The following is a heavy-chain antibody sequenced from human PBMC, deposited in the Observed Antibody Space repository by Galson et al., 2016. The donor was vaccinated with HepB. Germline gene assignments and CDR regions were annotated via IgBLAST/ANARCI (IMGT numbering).Heavy chain of an antibody. CDR1: GFTFYDYA. D-gene: IGHD3-3*01. CDR2: ISWNSGSI. CDR3: AKRRGEEMTIFGVEHTKGNLWYFDL. V-gene: IGHV3-9*01. J-gene: IGHJ2*01. Sequence: SLRLSCAASGFTFYDYAMHWVRQAPGKGLEWVSGISWNSGSIGYADSVKGRFTISGDNAKNSLYLQMNSLRAEDTALYYCAKRRGEEMTIFGVEHTKGNLWYFDLWGRGTLVIVSS.